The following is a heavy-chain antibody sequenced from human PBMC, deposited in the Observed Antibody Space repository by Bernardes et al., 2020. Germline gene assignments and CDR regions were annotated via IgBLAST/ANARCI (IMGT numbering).Heavy chain of an antibody. CDR2: IYYSGST. J-gene: IGHJ4*02. D-gene: IGHD4-17*01. CDR3: ARGFYGDYVFYFDN. V-gene: IGHV4-59*11. CDR1: GGSITSHF. Sequence: TLSLTCTVSGGSITSHFWSWIRQPPGKGLEWIGYIYYSGSTNYNASLRSRITISLDSSKNQFSLRLSSVTAADTAVYYCARGFYGDYVFYFDNWGQGTQVTVSS.